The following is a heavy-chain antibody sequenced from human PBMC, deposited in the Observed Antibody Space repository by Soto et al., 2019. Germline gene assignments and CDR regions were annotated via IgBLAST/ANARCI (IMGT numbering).Heavy chain of an antibody. D-gene: IGHD2-8*01. CDR3: ARDFPTYCTNGVCYNPYNYYYYMDV. CDR1: GYTFTSYG. Sequence: ASVKVSCKASGYTFTSYGISWVRQAPGQGLEWMGWISAYNGNTNYAQKLQGRVTMTTDTSTSTAYMELRSLRSDDTAVYYCARDFPTYCTNGVCYNPYNYYYYMDVWGKGTTVTVSS. CDR2: ISAYNGNT. V-gene: IGHV1-18*01. J-gene: IGHJ6*03.